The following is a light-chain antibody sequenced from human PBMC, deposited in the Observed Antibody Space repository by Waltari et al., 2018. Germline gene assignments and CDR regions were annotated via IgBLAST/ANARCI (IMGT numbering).Light chain of an antibody. CDR1: QSISSY. CDR3: QQSYSTPRT. J-gene: IGKJ1*01. Sequence: DIQMTQSPSSLSASVGDRVTITCRASQSISSYLNWYQQKPGKAPKLLIYAASSLQSGVPSRFSSSASATDFSLTISSLQPEAFATYYCQQSYSTPRTFGQGTEVEIK. V-gene: IGKV1-39*01. CDR2: AAS.